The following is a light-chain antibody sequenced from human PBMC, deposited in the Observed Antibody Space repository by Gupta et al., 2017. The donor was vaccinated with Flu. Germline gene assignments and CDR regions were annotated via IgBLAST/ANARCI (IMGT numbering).Light chain of an antibody. CDR2: EVS. V-gene: IGLV2-14*01. Sequence: QSALTQPASVSGSPGQSITISCPGTSSDVGGYKFVSWYQQHPGKAPKLMIYEVSNRPSGVSNRFSGSKSGNTASLTISGLQAEDEADYYCSSFTSRSTLVFGTGTKVTVV. J-gene: IGLJ1*01. CDR3: SSFTSRSTLV. CDR1: SSDVGGYKF.